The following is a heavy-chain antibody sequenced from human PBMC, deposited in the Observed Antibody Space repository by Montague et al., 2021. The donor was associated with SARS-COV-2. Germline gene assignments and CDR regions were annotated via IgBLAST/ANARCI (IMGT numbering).Heavy chain of an antibody. J-gene: IGHJ3*02. CDR1: GASITGYY. Sequence: SGTLSLTCTVSGASITGYYWSWLRRSPGKGLEWIAYIYDGGAVNYNPSLGSRVTISTDTSKNQSSLKVNSVTAADTAVYYCVRDHPYGGPRGAYDIWGQGTVVTVSP. D-gene: IGHD4-23*01. V-gene: IGHV4-59*01. CDR3: VRDHPYGGPRGAYDI. CDR2: IYDGGAV.